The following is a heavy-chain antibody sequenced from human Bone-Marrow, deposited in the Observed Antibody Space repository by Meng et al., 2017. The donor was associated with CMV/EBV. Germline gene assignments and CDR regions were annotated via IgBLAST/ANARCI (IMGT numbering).Heavy chain of an antibody. CDR1: GGSITSSDYY. CDR2: IYYSGST. CDR3: AREGLELRGRLWYFDL. V-gene: IGHV4-39*07. D-gene: IGHD1-7*01. Sequence: ESLKISCTVSGGSITSSDYYWGWSRQPPGKGLEWIGSIYYSGSTYYNPSLKSRVTISVDTSKNQFSLKLSSVTAADTAVYYCAREGLELRGRLWYFDLWGRGTLVTVSS. J-gene: IGHJ2*01.